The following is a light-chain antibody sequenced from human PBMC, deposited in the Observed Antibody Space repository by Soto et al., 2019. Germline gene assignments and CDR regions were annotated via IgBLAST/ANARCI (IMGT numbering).Light chain of an antibody. CDR3: QQYNSYSPWT. CDR1: QSIRTW. Sequence: DIQMTQSPSTLSASVGDRVTITCRASQSIRTWLAWYQQKPGKVPKLLIYDASSLESGVPSRFSGSGSGTEFTRAISSLQPDDFATYYCQQYNSYSPWTFGQGTKVQIK. CDR2: DAS. V-gene: IGKV1-5*01. J-gene: IGKJ1*01.